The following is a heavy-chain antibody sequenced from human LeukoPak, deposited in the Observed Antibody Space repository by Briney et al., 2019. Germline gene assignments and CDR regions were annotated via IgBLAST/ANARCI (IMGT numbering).Heavy chain of an antibody. CDR2: ITATGDTA. CDR3: AGDRNSDWYSPLDY. V-gene: IGHV3-23*01. J-gene: IGHJ4*02. Sequence: GGSLRLSCVASGFTFTKCAMTWVRQTPGKGLEWVAIITATGDTAYYADSVKGRFTVSRDNSRNTVYMQMDSLRAEDTAIYYCAGDRNSDWYSPLDYWGQGTQVTVSP. CDR1: GFTFTKCA. D-gene: IGHD6-19*01.